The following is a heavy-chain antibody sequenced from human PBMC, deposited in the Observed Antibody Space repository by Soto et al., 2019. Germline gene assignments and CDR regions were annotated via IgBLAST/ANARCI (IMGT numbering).Heavy chain of an antibody. Sequence: GGSLRLSCAASGFIFSSYEMNWVRQAPGKGLEWVSYISSSGSNIYYAGSVKGRFTISRDNAKNTLYLQMNSLRVEDTAVYYCARADIVVVPAALPYYYYGMDVWGQGTTVTVSS. V-gene: IGHV3-48*03. J-gene: IGHJ6*02. CDR3: ARADIVVVPAALPYYYYGMDV. CDR1: GFIFSSYE. D-gene: IGHD2-2*01. CDR2: ISSSGSNI.